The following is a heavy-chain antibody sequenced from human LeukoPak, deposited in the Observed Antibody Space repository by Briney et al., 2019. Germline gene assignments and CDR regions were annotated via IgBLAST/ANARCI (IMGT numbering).Heavy chain of an antibody. J-gene: IGHJ5*02. CDR3: ARSLYGSGSYYNWFDP. D-gene: IGHD3-10*01. CDR2: IYYSGST. CDR1: GGSISSSSYY. Sequence: SETLSLTCTVSGGSISSSSYYWGWIRQPPGKGLEWIGSIYYSGSTYYNPSLKSRVTISVDTSKNQFSLKLSSVTAADTAVYYCARSLYGSGSYYNWFDPWGQGTLVTVSS. V-gene: IGHV4-39*07.